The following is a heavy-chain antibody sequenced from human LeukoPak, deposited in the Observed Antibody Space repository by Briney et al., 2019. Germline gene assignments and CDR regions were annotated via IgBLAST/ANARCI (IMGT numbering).Heavy chain of an antibody. Sequence: PGGSLRLSCAASGFTFRSHPMHWVRQAPGKGLEWVAVISNDGSNKYYADSVKGRFTISRDNSKNTLYLQMNSLRAEDTAVYYCARDLSGVARSAPNWGQGTLVTVSS. V-gene: IGHV3-30*14. D-gene: IGHD3-10*01. CDR1: GFTFRSHP. J-gene: IGHJ4*02. CDR3: ARDLSGVARSAPN. CDR2: ISNDGSNK.